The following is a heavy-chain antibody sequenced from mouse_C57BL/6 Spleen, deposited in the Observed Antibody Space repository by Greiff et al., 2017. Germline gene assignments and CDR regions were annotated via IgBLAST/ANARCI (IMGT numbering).Heavy chain of an antibody. D-gene: IGHD1-1*01. V-gene: IGHV1-15*01. CDR3: TKRYYYGSIDY. J-gene: IGHJ2*01. CDR2: IDPETGGT. Sequence: SGAELVRPGASVTLSCKASGYTFTDYEMHWVKQTPVHGLEWIGAIDPETGGTAYNQKFKGKAILTADKSSSTAYMELRSLTSEDSAVYYCTKRYYYGSIDYWGQGTTLTVSS. CDR1: GYTFTDYE.